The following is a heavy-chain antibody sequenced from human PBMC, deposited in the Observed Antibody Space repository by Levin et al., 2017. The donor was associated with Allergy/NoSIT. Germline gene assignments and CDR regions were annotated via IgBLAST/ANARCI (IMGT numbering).Heavy chain of an antibody. Sequence: PGGSLRLSCAASGFTFSNYWMHWVRQAPGKGLVWVSHINSDGSNTYYADSVKGRFTISRDTAKNTLYLQMNSLRAEGTAVYYCARGGCSSTSCLDSWGQGTLVTVSP. J-gene: IGHJ5*01. V-gene: IGHV3-74*01. CDR3: ARGGCSSTSCLDS. D-gene: IGHD2-2*01. CDR2: INSDGSNT. CDR1: GFTFSNYW.